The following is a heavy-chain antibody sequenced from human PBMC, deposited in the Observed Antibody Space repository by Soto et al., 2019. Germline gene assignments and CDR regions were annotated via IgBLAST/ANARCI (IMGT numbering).Heavy chain of an antibody. CDR1: GGSFSYYY. CDR2: ISHSGST. J-gene: IGHJ6*02. CDR3: ARGLQRRFGGYKGLGYHGMDV. Sequence: KASETLSLTCAVNGGSFSYYYWSWVRQPPGKGLEWIGEISHSGSTIYNPSLKSRVTISIDTSKNQFSLKLSSVSAADTAMYYCARGLQRRFGGYKGLGYHGMDVWGQGTTVTVSS. V-gene: IGHV4-34*01. D-gene: IGHD5-12*01.